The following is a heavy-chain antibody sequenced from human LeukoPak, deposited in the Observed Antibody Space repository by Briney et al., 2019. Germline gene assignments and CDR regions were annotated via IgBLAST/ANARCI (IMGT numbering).Heavy chain of an antibody. CDR2: ISSSSSYI. V-gene: IGHV3-21*01. J-gene: IGHJ4*02. D-gene: IGHD2-2*01. CDR3: ASGVSSTSCYVDY. Sequence: NPGGSLRLSCAASGFTFSSYSMNWVRQAPGKGLEWVSSISSSSSYIYYADSVKGRFTISRDNAKNSLYLQMNSLRAEDTAVYYCASGVSSTSCYVDYWGQGTLATVSS. CDR1: GFTFSSYS.